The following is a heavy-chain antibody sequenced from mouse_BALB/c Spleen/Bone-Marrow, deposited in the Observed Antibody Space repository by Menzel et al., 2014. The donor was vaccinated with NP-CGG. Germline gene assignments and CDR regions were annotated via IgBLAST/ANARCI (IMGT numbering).Heavy chain of an antibody. CDR1: GYTFTSYW. Sequence: QVQLQQSGAELAKPGASVKMSCKASGYTFTSYWMHWVKQRPGQGLEWIGYINPSTGYTEYNQKFKDKATLTADKSSSTAYMQLSSLTSEDSAVYYCARGTVVAYYYATDYWGQGTSVTVSS. CDR3: ARGTVVAYYYATDY. J-gene: IGHJ4*01. D-gene: IGHD1-1*01. V-gene: IGHV1-7*01. CDR2: INPSTGYT.